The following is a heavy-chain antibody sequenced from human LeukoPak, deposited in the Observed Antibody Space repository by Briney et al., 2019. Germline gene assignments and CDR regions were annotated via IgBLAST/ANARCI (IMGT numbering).Heavy chain of an antibody. D-gene: IGHD3-10*01. Sequence: GGSLRLSCAASGFTFSSYSMNWVRQAPGKGLEWVSSISSSSSYIYYADSVKGRFTISRDNAKNSLYLQMNSLRAEGTAVYYCARDVYGSGTQNWFDPWGQGTLVTVSS. CDR3: ARDVYGSGTQNWFDP. J-gene: IGHJ5*02. CDR1: GFTFSSYS. V-gene: IGHV3-21*01. CDR2: ISSSSSYI.